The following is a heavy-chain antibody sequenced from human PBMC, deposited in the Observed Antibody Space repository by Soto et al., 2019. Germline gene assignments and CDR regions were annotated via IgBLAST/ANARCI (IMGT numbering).Heavy chain of an antibody. V-gene: IGHV3-30*18. CDR2: ISSDGGVH. Sequence: QVQLVESGGGVVQPGTSLTLSCAASGFTFSSYGIQWVRQAPGKGLEWVAVISSDGGVHHFADSVKGRFTISRDNSKNTLYLQMNSLRAEDTAVYYCVKGYSSGWSYWYFDLWGRGTLVTVSS. CDR1: GFTFSSYG. D-gene: IGHD6-19*01. J-gene: IGHJ2*01. CDR3: VKGYSSGWSYWYFDL.